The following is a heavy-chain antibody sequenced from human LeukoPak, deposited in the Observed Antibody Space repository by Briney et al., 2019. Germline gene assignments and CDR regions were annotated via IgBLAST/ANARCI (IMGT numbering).Heavy chain of an antibody. CDR2: VSVNGGTT. CDR1: GFTFSSCA. D-gene: IGHD3-10*01. CDR3: AKELHGSGNYAFDY. V-gene: IGHV3-23*01. J-gene: IGHJ4*02. Sequence: GGSLRLPCAASGFTFSSCALSWVRQAPGKGLEWVSTVSVNGGTTYYADSVKGRFTISRDNSKNTLYLQMNSLRAEDTAVYFCAKELHGSGNYAFDYWGQGTLVTVSS.